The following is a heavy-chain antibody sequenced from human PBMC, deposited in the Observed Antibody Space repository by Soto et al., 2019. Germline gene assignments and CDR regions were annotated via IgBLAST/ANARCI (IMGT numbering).Heavy chain of an antibody. J-gene: IGHJ4*02. CDR3: ARDYFGYYYDSSGPGY. V-gene: IGHV1-46*01. CDR2: INPSGGST. Sequence: ASVNVSCKASGYTFTSYYMHWVRQAPGQGLEWMGIINPSGGSTSYAQKFQGRVTMTRDTSTSTVYMELSSLRSEDTAVYYCARDYFGYYYDSSGPGYWGQGTLVTVSS. D-gene: IGHD3-22*01. CDR1: GYTFTSYY.